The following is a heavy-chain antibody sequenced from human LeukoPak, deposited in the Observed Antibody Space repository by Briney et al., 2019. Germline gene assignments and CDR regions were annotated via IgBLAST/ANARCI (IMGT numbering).Heavy chain of an antibody. CDR3: AKGAVVVVAATLDY. D-gene: IGHD2-15*01. CDR2: ISWNSGSI. J-gene: IGHJ4*02. Sequence: GGSLRLSCAASGFTFDDYAMHWVRQAPGKGLEWVSGISWNSGSIGYADSVKGRFAISRDNAKNSLYLQMNSLRAEDTALYYCAKGAVVVVAATLDYWGQGTLVTVSS. V-gene: IGHV3-9*01. CDR1: GFTFDDYA.